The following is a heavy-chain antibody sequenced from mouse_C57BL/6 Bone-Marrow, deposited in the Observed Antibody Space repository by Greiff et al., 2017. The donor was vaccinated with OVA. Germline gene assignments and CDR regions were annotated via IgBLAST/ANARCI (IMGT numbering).Heavy chain of an antibody. Sequence: VQGVESGPGLVKPSQSLFLTCSITGFPITSGYYWIWIRQSPGKPLEWMGYITHSGETFYNPSLQSPISITRETSKNQFFLHLNSVTTEDTAMYYCAGDSGYDAMDYWGQGTSVTVSS. CDR1: GFPITSGYY. CDR3: AGDSGYDAMDY. V-gene: IGHV12-3*01. J-gene: IGHJ4*01. CDR2: ITHSGET.